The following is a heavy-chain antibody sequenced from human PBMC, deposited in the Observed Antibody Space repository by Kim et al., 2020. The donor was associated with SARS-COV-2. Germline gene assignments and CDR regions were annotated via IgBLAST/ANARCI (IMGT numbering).Heavy chain of an antibody. V-gene: IGHV3-48*01. CDR2: MSSTGEI. J-gene: IGHJ3*02. CDR3: ATDKDWAFDN. CDR1: GFTVYTQH. D-gene: IGHD2-15*01. Sequence: GGSLRLSCAASGFTVYTQHMNWVRQAPGKGLEWISYMSSTGEIWYADAVKGRFTISKDNGKNSLYLQMTSLRREDTALYYCATDKDWAFDNWGQGTMVTVSS.